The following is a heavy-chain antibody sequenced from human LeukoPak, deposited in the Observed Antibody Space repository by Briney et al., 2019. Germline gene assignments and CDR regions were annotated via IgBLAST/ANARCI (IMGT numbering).Heavy chain of an antibody. D-gene: IGHD3-3*01. J-gene: IGHJ4*02. CDR3: ARSWSGYYVRFDY. Sequence: GGSLRLSCAASGFTFSSYWMSWVRQAPGKGLEWVANIKQDGSEIYYVDSVKGRFTISRDNAKNSLYLQMNSLRAEDTAVYYCARSWSGYYVRFDYWGQGTLVTVSS. CDR1: GFTFSSYW. CDR2: IKQDGSEI. V-gene: IGHV3-7*01.